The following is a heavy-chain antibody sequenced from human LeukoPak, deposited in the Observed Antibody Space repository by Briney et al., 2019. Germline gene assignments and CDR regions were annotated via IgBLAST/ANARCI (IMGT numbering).Heavy chain of an antibody. CDR1: GFIFSSYV. D-gene: IGHD7-27*01. CDR3: ARDPNWGSGY. J-gene: IGHJ4*02. V-gene: IGHV3-23*01. Sequence: PGGTLRLPCAASGFIFSSYVMIWVPQAPGKGLEWVSIIGTSGGDIHYADSVKGRFSISRDNSKNTLSLQMTSLRVDDTAVYYCARDPNWGSGYWGQGTLVTASS. CDR2: IGTSGGDI.